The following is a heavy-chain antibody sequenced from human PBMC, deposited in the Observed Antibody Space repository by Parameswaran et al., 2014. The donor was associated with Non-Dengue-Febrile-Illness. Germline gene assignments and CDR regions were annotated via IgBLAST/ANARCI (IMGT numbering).Heavy chain of an antibody. CDR3: ARQGYCSSTSYRTNYYYYYMDV. Sequence: VRQMPGKAWMDGIIYPGDSDTRYSPSFQGQVTISADKSISTAYLQWSSLKASDTAMYYCARQGYCSSTSYRTNYYYYYMDVWGKGTTVTVSS. CDR2: IYPGDSDT. V-gene: IGHV5-51*01. D-gene: IGHD2-2*01. J-gene: IGHJ6*03.